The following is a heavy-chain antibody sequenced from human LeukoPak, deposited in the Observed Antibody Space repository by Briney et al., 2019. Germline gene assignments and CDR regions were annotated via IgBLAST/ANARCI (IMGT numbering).Heavy chain of an antibody. CDR1: GFTFSSFA. CDR3: ARDIRHYFDY. Sequence: TGGSLRLSCAASGFTFSSFAMHWVRQAPGKGLEWVAVISYDGSNKYYADSVKGRFTISRDNSKNTLYLQMNSLRAEDTAVYYCARDIRHYFDYWGQGTLVTVSS. J-gene: IGHJ4*02. CDR2: ISYDGSNK. V-gene: IGHV3-30*04.